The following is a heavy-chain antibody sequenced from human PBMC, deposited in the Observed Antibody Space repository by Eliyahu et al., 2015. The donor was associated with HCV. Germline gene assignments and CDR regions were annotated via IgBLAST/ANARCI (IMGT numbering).Heavy chain of an antibody. J-gene: IGHJ2*01. D-gene: IGHD2-15*01. CDR3: ARNSYDIRYGYYFDL. CDR2: LYSSGQT. CDR1: GFTXSKAY. Sequence: VQLVESGGVLVQPGESLRLTCEAAGFTXSKAYMSWVRQAPGKGLGWVSILYSSGQTYYADSLQDRFTISRDSSKNTLFLQLNNLRAEDTALYYCARNSYDIRYGYYFDLWGRGTLVTVSS. V-gene: IGHV3-66*01.